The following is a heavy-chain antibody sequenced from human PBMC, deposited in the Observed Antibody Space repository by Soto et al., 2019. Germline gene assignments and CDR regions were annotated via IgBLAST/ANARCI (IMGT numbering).Heavy chain of an antibody. J-gene: IGHJ5*02. D-gene: IGHD2-2*01. Sequence: GASVKVSCKASGYTFTSYYMHWVLQAPGQGLEWMGIINPSGGSTSYAQKFQGRVTMTRDTSTSTVYMELSSLRSEDTAVYYCASAYCSSTSCSINWFDPWGQGTLVTVSS. CDR3: ASAYCSSTSCSINWFDP. CDR2: INPSGGST. V-gene: IGHV1-46*01. CDR1: GYTFTSYY.